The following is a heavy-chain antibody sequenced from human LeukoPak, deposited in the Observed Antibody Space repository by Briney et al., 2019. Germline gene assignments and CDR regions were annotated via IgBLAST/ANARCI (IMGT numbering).Heavy chain of an antibody. Sequence: ASVKVSCKASGYTFTSYGISWVRQAPGQGLEWMGWISAYNGNTNYAQKLQGRVTMTRDMSTTTVYMELSSLRSEDTAVYYCARDRTNVDAAMVLDYWGQGTLVTVSS. CDR3: ARDRTNVDAAMVLDY. CDR2: ISAYNGNT. CDR1: GYTFTSYG. D-gene: IGHD5-18*01. V-gene: IGHV1-18*01. J-gene: IGHJ4*02.